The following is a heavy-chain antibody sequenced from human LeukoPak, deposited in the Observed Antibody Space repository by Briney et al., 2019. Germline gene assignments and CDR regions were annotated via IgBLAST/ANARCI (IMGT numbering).Heavy chain of an antibody. Sequence: GGSLRLSCAASGFTFSSYVMHWVRAGPGKGLGWGAVISYDGSNEYYADSVKGRFTISRDNSKNTLYLQMNSLRAEDTALYYCARNRGQLWLDFDYWGQGTLVTVSS. CDR2: ISYDGSNE. CDR1: GFTFSSYV. J-gene: IGHJ4*02. CDR3: ARNRGQLWLDFDY. V-gene: IGHV3-30-3*01. D-gene: IGHD5-18*01.